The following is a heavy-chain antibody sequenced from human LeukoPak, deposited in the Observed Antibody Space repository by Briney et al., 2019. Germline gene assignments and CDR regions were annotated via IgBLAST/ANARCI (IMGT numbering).Heavy chain of an antibody. CDR3: ARDLRDYGVDWFDP. J-gene: IGHJ5*02. CDR2: INPNSGGT. CDR1: GYTFTGYY. Sequence: ASVKVSCKASGYTFTGYYMHWVRQAPGQGLEWMGWINPNSGGTNYAQKFQCRVTMTRDTSISTAYMELSRLRSDDTAVYYCARDLRDYGVDWFDPWGQGTLVTASS. D-gene: IGHD4-17*01. V-gene: IGHV1-2*02.